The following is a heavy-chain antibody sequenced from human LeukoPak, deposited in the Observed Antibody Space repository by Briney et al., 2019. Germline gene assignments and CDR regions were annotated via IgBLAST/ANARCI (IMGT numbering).Heavy chain of an antibody. Sequence: GGSPRLSCAASGFTFDDYAMHWVRQAPGKGLEWVSGISWNSGSIGYADSVKGRFTISRDNAKNSLYLQMNSLRAEDTALYYCAKGHYDILTGYLSDPWGQGTLVTVSS. J-gene: IGHJ5*02. V-gene: IGHV3-9*01. D-gene: IGHD3-9*01. CDR1: GFTFDDYA. CDR3: AKGHYDILTGYLSDP. CDR2: ISWNSGSI.